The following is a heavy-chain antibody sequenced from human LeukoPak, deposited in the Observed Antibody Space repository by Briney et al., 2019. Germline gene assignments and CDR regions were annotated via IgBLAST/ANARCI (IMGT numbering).Heavy chain of an antibody. D-gene: IGHD3-10*01. CDR3: TTQRSRITMVRGVIQSDH. J-gene: IGHJ4*02. CDR1: GFTFSNAW. V-gene: IGHV3-15*01. Sequence: PGGSLRLSCAASGFTFSNAWMSWVRQGPGKGLEWVGRIKSKTDGGTTDYAAPVKGRFTISRDDSKNTLYLQMNSLKTEDTAVYYCTTQRSRITMVRGVIQSDHWGQGTLVTVSS. CDR2: IKSKTDGGTT.